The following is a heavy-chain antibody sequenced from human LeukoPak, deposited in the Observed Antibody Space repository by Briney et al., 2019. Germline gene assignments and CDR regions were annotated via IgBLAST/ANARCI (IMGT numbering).Heavy chain of an antibody. J-gene: IGHJ3*02. CDR1: GFTFSDYA. D-gene: IGHD6-13*01. CDR2: ISGSGGST. CDR3: AKEHGGSSWYEDAFDI. V-gene: IGHV3-23*01. Sequence: SGGSLRLSCATSGFTFSDYAMTWVRQAPGKGLEWVSDISGSGGSTYYADSVKGRFTISRDNPKNTLYLQMNSLRVEDTAVYYCAKEHGGSSWYEDAFDIWGQGTMVTVSS.